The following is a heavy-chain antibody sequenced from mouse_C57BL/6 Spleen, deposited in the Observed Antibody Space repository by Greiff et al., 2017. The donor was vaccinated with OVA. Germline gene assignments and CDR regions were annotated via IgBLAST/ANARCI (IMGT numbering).Heavy chain of an antibody. CDR3: ARESDYDGAWFAY. J-gene: IGHJ3*01. V-gene: IGHV5-17*01. D-gene: IGHD2-4*01. CDR1: GFTFSDYG. Sequence: EVQGVESGGGLVKPGGSLKLSCAASGFTFSDYGMHWVRQAPEKGLEWVAYISSGSSTIYYADTVKGRFTISRENAKNTLFLQMTSLRSEDTAMYYCARESDYDGAWFAYWGQGTLVTVSA. CDR2: ISSGSSTI.